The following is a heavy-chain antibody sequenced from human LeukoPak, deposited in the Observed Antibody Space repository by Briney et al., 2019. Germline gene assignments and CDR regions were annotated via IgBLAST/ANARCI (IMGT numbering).Heavy chain of an antibody. D-gene: IGHD3-10*01. V-gene: IGHV3-23*01. CDR2: ISGSGGST. Sequence: PGGSLRLSCAASGFTFSSYAMSWVRQAPEKGLEWVSAISGSGGSTYYADSVKGRLTISRDNSKNTLYLQMNSLRAEDTAVYYCAKSELWSGNWFDPWGQGTLVTVSS. CDR1: GFTFSSYA. CDR3: AKSELWSGNWFDP. J-gene: IGHJ5*02.